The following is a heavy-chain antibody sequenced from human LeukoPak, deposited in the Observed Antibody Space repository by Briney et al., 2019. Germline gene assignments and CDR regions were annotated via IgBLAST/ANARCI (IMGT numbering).Heavy chain of an antibody. CDR1: GFTFDDYA. CDR3: ALANDAFDF. Sequence: PGGSLRLSCAASGFTFDDYARHWVRQAPGKGLEWVSGITWNSGTIGYADSVKGRFTISRDNAKNSLYLQMNSLRAEDTALYYCALANDAFDFWGQGTMVIVSS. V-gene: IGHV3-9*01. J-gene: IGHJ3*01. CDR2: ITWNSGTI. D-gene: IGHD6-13*01.